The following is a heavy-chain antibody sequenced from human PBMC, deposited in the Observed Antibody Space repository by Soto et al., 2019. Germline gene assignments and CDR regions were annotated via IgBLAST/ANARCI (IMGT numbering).Heavy chain of an antibody. V-gene: IGHV5-51*01. CDR1: GYSFTNYW. D-gene: IGHD2-8*02. J-gene: IGHJ4*02. CDR3: ASSVLVTSTMNYCGL. Sequence: PGASLKISCNGSGYSFTNYWLAGVRQMPGKGAEWVGIIYPAGSDTKYTPSFQGQVTLCADKSTNTAYLQCNSRKASNTAMYYCASSVLVTSTMNYCGLWGQGVLVTVSS. CDR2: IYPAGSDT.